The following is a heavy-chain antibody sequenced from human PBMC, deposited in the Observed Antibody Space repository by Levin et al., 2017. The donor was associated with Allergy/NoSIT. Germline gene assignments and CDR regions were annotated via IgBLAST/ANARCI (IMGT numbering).Heavy chain of an antibody. J-gene: IGHJ6*02. CDR2: IHDSGTT. CDR1: GGSISSYY. CDR3: ARAPQYYSGMDV. Sequence: ASETLSLTCTVSGGSISSYYWSWIRQPPGKGLEWIGFIHDSGTTNYIPSLKSRLTISVDTSKNQFSLKLSSVTAADTAVYYCARAPQYYSGMDVWGQGTTVTVSS. V-gene: IGHV4-59*01.